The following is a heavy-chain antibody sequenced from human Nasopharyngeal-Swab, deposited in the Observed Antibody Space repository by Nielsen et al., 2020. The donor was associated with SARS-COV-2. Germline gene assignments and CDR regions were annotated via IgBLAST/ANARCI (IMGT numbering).Heavy chain of an antibody. D-gene: IGHD1-26*01. J-gene: IGHJ4*02. Sequence: SETLSLTCAVYGRSFSGYYWSWIRQPPGKGLEWIGEINHSGSTNYNPSLKSRVTISVDTSKNQFSLKLSSVTAADTAVYYCARGGDVVGALLDYWGQGTLVTVSS. CDR3: ARGGDVVGALLDY. V-gene: IGHV4-34*01. CDR1: GRSFSGYY. CDR2: INHSGST.